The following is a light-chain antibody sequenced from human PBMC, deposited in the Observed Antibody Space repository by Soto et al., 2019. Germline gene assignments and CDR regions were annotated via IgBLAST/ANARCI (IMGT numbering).Light chain of an antibody. CDR3: QQANSFPIT. CDR1: QSISTW. J-gene: IGKJ5*01. Sequence: DIQMTPSPSTLSASVGDRVAISFRASQSISTWLAWYQQKPGKAPKSLIYDASTLESGVPSRFSGSGSGTDFTLTISSLQPEDFATYYCQQANSFPITFGQGTRLEIK. V-gene: IGKV1-5*01. CDR2: DAS.